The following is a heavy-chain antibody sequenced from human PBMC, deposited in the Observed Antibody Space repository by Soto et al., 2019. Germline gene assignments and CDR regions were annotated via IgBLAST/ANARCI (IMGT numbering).Heavy chain of an antibody. V-gene: IGHV3-48*03. CDR1: GFQFSSYE. CDR3: ARGAFPYPTSNTDDAFDL. J-gene: IGHJ3*01. Sequence: GGSLRLSCAASGFQFSSYEMNWVRQAPGKGLEWVAHISHSGATIFYADSVKGRFTISRDNTNNSLSLQMNRLRAEDTAIYYSARGAFPYPTSNTDDAFDLWGRGTVVTVPS. CDR2: ISHSGATI.